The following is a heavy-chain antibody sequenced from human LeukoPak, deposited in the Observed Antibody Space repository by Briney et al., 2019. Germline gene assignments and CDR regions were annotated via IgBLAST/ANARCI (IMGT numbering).Heavy chain of an antibody. CDR1: GFTLSSYW. D-gene: IGHD2-2*01. V-gene: IGHV3-7*01. J-gene: IGHJ2*01. CDR2: KKQEGSEQ. Sequence: GRSLRLSCALSGFTLSSYWMSSVRPAPRKGLEWVANKKQEGSEQYYVDSVKGRFTISRENAKNSSYLQMTSLSPADPAVFYFARCPSYCGSTSCCIYWYFDLWGRGTLVTVSS. CDR3: ARCPSYCGSTSCCIYWYFDL.